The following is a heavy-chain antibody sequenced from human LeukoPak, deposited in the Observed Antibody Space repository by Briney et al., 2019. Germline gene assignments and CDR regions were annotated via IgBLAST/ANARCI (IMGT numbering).Heavy chain of an antibody. CDR2: TYYRSKWYN. CDR1: GDSVSSNSAA. CDR3: ARDAYGLGSISKFDY. V-gene: IGHV6-1*01. Sequence: SQTLSLTCAISGDSVSSNSAAWNWIRQSPSRGLEWLGRTYYRSKWYNDYAVSVKSRITINPDTSKNPFSLQLNSVTPEDTALYYCARDAYGLGSISKFDYWGQGALVTVSS. J-gene: IGHJ4*02. D-gene: IGHD3-10*01.